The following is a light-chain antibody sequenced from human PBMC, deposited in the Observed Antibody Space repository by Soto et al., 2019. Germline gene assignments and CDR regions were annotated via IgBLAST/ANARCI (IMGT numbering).Light chain of an antibody. V-gene: IGLV2-11*01. CDR2: DVS. J-gene: IGLJ2*01. CDR1: SNDVGGYDY. Sequence: QSALTQPRSVSGSPGQSVTISCTGTSNDVGGYDYVSWYQQHPGKAPKFMIYDVSKRPSGVPDRFSGSKSGNTASLTISGRQAEDEADYSCCSYAGSSVVFGGGTKLTVL. CDR3: CSYAGSSVV.